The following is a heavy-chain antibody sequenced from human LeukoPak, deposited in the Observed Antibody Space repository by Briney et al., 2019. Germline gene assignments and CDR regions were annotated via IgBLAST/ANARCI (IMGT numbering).Heavy chain of an antibody. V-gene: IGHV3-53*01. CDR3: ARAHSSSDYFDY. CDR2: IYTGGSV. D-gene: IGHD6-19*01. J-gene: IGHJ4*02. Sequence: GGSLRLSCAASGFTVSSNYMNWVRQAPGKGLEWVSVIYTGGSVYYADSVKGRFTISRDNSKNMLYLQMNSLRAEDTAVYYCARAHSSSDYFDYWGQGILVIVSS. CDR1: GFTVSSNY.